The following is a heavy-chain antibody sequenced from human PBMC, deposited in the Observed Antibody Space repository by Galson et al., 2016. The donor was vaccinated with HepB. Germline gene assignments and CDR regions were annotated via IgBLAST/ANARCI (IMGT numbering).Heavy chain of an antibody. CDR2: IIPILETT. J-gene: IGHJ6*02. CDR3: ARGIKVYYYYAMDV. Sequence: SVKVSCKASGGTFSNYRIDWVRQAPGQGLEWMGGIIPILETTNYAQRFRGRVTITADNSTTTAYMELSSLSAEDTAVYYCARGIKVYYYYAMDVWGQGTTVTVSS. V-gene: IGHV1-69*10. CDR1: GGTFSNYR. D-gene: IGHD2-15*01.